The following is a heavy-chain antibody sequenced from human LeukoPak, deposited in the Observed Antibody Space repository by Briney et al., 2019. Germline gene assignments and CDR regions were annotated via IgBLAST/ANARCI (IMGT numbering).Heavy chain of an antibody. D-gene: IGHD2-2*01. CDR3: ARDLGRSISNWFDP. J-gene: IGHJ5*02. Sequence: GGSLRLSCAASGFTFSSYSMNWVRQAPGKGLEWVSYISSSSSTIYYADSVKGRFTISRDNAKNSLYLQTNSLRAEDTAVYYCARDLGRSISNWFDPWGQGTLVTVSS. CDR1: GFTFSSYS. V-gene: IGHV3-48*01. CDR2: ISSSSSTI.